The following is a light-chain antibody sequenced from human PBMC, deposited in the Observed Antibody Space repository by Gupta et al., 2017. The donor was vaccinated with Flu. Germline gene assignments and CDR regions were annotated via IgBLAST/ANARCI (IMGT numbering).Light chain of an antibody. CDR2: DDS. J-gene: IGLJ1*01. V-gene: IGLV3-21*02. Sequence: SYVLTQPPSGSVAPGPTARITCGGNNIGSTSVHWYQQKPGQAPVLVVYDDSDRPSGIPERFSGSNSGNTATLTISRVEAGDEADYYCQVWDSSSDHLDVFGTGTKVTVL. CDR1: NIGSTS. CDR3: QVWDSSSDHLDV.